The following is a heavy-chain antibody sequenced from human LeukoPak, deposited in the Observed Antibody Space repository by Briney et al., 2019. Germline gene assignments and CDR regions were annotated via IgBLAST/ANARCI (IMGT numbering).Heavy chain of an antibody. CDR1: GYTFTNYG. CDR2: ISAYSGNT. J-gene: IGHJ3*02. D-gene: IGHD3-22*01. CDR3: ARATISGYYYSPAFYI. Sequence: ASVKVSCKASGYTFTNYGISWVRQAPGQGLQWRGWISAYSGNTNYAQKLQSRIIMTTDTSTSTAYMELRSLRSDDTAVYYCARATISGYYYSPAFYIWGQRTILTVSS. V-gene: IGHV1-18*01.